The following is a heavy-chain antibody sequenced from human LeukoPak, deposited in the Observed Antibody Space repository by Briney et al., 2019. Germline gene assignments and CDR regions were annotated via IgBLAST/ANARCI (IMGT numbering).Heavy chain of an antibody. CDR3: ARGYYDSSGYRFDY. D-gene: IGHD3-22*01. J-gene: IGHJ4*02. CDR2: IYTSGST. Sequence: SETLSLTCTVSGGSISSYCWSWIRQPAGKGLEWIGRIYTSGSTNYNPSLKSRVTMSVDTSKNQFSLKLSSVTAADTAVYYCARGYYDSSGYRFDYWGQGTLVTVSS. CDR1: GGSISSYC. V-gene: IGHV4-4*07.